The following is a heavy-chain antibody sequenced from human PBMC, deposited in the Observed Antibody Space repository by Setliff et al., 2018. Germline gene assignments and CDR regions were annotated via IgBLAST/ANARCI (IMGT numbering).Heavy chain of an antibody. CDR1: GFSFSSYA. J-gene: IGHJ4*01. CDR2: IFHDGRDI. V-gene: IGHV3-30*03. D-gene: IGHD7-27*01. Sequence: GSLRLSCAASGFSFSSYAMSWVRQAPDKGLEWVAIIFHDGRDIYYGDSVQGRFAISRDNSKNTLYLQMNSLRSDDTAVYYCAGVHWTTNWFLHYWGQGTLVTVSS. CDR3: AGVHWTTNWFLHY.